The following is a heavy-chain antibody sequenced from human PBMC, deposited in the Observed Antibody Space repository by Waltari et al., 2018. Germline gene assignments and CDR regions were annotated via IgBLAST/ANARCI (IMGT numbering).Heavy chain of an antibody. V-gene: IGHV1-46*01. CDR3: ARGFGGSCPGQH. CDR1: GYTFTSYY. CDR2: INPSGGST. D-gene: IGHD2-15*01. J-gene: IGHJ6*02. Sequence: VQLVQSGAEVKKPGATVKISCKASGYTFTSYYMHWVRQAPGQGLEWMGIINPSGGSTSYAQKFQGRVTMTRDTSTSTVYMELSSRRSEDTAVYYCARGFGGSCPGQHWGQGTTVTVSS.